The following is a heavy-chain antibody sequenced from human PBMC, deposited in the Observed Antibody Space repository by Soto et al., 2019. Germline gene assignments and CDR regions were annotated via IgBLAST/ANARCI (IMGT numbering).Heavy chain of an antibody. CDR3: ANLVVVPAAEYFHDPFDI. CDR2: ISYDGSNK. CDR1: GFTFSSYV. Sequence: WGSLRLSCAVFGFTFSSYVMHWVGQAPGKGLEGVAVISYDGSNKYYADSVKGRFTISRDNSKNTLYLQMNSLRAEDTAVYYCANLVVVPAAEYFHDPFDIWGQGTMVTVSS. V-gene: IGHV3-30*18. D-gene: IGHD2-2*01. J-gene: IGHJ3*02.